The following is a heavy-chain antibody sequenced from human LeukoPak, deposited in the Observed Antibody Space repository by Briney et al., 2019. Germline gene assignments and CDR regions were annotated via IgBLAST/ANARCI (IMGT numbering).Heavy chain of an antibody. CDR2: IKQDGSEK. V-gene: IGHV3-7*01. J-gene: IGHJ4*02. Sequence: GGSLRLSCVASGFTFSSYWMSWVRQAPGKGLEWVANIKQDGSEKYYVDSVKGRFTISRDNAKNSLYLQMNSLRAEDTAVYYCARDEKVVPAAIYSPPYFDYWGQGTLVTASS. CDR3: ARDEKVVPAAIYSPPYFDY. D-gene: IGHD2-2*01. CDR1: GFTFSSYW.